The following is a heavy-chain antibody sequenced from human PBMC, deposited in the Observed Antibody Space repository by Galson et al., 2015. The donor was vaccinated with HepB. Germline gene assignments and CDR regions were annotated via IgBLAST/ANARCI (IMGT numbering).Heavy chain of an antibody. D-gene: IGHD6-19*01. CDR3: ARSGRIAVPSTSRAVLVYCYYMDV. Sequence: QSGAEVKKPGESLRISCKASGSRFINHWISWVRQVPGKGLEWMGRIDPTDSYTDYSPSFQGHVTISADKSISTVYLQWTSLKASDTAIYYCARSGRIAVPSTSRAVLVYCYYMDVWGKGTTVTVSS. CDR2: IDPTDSYT. J-gene: IGHJ6*03. CDR1: GSRFINHW. V-gene: IGHV5-10-1*01.